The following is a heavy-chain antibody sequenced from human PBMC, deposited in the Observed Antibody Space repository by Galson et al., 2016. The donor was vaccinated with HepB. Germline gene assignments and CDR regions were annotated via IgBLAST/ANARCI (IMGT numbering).Heavy chain of an antibody. CDR1: GFTFSRYV. J-gene: IGHJ6*04. CDR3: AREEAMVQGVRMKIFAGLHYYGMDV. V-gene: IGHV3-33*01. CDR2: ILYDESNE. Sequence: SLRLACAASGFTFSRYVMHWVRLTPGKGLEWVAGILYDESNEKYADSVKGRFTISKDNPKNTLNLQMNSLRVEDTATYYCAREEAMVQGVRMKIFAGLHYYGMDVWGKGTTVTVSS. D-gene: IGHD3-10*01.